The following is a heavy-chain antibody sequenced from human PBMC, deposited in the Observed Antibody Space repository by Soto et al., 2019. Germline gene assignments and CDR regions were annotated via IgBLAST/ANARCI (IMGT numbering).Heavy chain of an antibody. D-gene: IGHD3-3*01. V-gene: IGHV1-69*01. CDR2: ITPNFGTA. Sequence: QVQLVQSGAEVKKPGSSVKVSCKASGGTFSSYAISWVRQAPGQGLEWMGGITPNFGTANYAQKFQGRETSTADESTSTAYMELSRRRSEDTAVYYSARVIYGGTAVWGQGTMVTVSS. CDR3: ARVIYGGTAV. J-gene: IGHJ3*01. CDR1: GGTFSSYA.